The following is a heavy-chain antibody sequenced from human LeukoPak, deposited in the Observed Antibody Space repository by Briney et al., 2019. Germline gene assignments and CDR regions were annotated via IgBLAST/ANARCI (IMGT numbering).Heavy chain of an antibody. CDR1: GFTFSSYA. CDR3: ARVWVDCSSTSCYLNYFDY. D-gene: IGHD2-2*01. J-gene: IGHJ4*02. CDR2: ISYDGSNK. Sequence: PGRSLRLSCAASGFTFSSYAMHWVRQAPGKGLEWVAVISYDGSNKYYADSVKGRFTISRDNSKNTLYLQMNSLRAEDTAVYYCARVWVDCSSTSCYLNYFDYWGQGTLVTVSS. V-gene: IGHV3-30-3*01.